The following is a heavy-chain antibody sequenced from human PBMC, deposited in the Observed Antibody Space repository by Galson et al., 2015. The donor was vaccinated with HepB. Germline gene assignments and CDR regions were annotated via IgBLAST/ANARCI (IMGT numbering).Heavy chain of an antibody. Sequence: SVKVSCKASGGTFSSYAISWVRQAPGQGLEWMGRIIPILGIANYAQKFQGRVTITADKSTSTAYMELSSLRSEDTAVYYCASNGATIFGVVSQNKLDYWGQGTLVTVSS. J-gene: IGHJ4*02. CDR3: ASNGATIFGVVSQNKLDY. CDR1: GGTFSSYA. V-gene: IGHV1-69*04. D-gene: IGHD3-3*01. CDR2: IIPILGIA.